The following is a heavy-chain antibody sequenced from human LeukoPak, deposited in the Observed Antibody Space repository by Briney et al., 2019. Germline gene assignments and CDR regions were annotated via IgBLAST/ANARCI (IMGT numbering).Heavy chain of an antibody. CDR3: ARLYCSGGSCNFDY. J-gene: IGHJ4*02. D-gene: IGHD2-15*01. CDR1: GGSFSGYY. V-gene: IGHV4-34*01. Sequence: SETLSLTCAVYGGSFSGYYWSWIRQPPGKGLEWIGEINHSGSTNYNPSLKSRVTISVDTSKNQFSLKLSSVTAADTAVYYCARLYCSGGSCNFDYWGQGTLVTVSS. CDR2: INHSGST.